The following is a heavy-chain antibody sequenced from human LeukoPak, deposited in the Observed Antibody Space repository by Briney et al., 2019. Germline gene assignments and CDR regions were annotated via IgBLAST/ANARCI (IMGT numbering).Heavy chain of an antibody. CDR2: INPNTGGT. CDR1: GYTFTGYY. J-gene: IGHJ6*03. D-gene: IGHD5-12*01. V-gene: IGHV1-2*02. CDR3: ARDFGGRGYSGYDLGYMDV. Sequence: ASVKVSCKASGYTFTGYYMHWVRQAPGQGLEWMGWINPNTGGTNYAQKFQGRVTMTRDTSISTAYMELSRLRSDDTAVYYCARDFGGRGYSGYDLGYMDVWGKGTTVTVSS.